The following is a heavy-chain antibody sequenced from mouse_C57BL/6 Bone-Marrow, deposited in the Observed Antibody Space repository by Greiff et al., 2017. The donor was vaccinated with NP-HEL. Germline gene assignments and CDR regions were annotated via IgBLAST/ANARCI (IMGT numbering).Heavy chain of an antibody. CDR1: GYSFSSCC. D-gene: IGHD3-2*02. J-gene: IGHJ3*01. Sequence: VQLQQSGAELVKPGDSVTLSCKVSGYSFSSCCLNWVKQRPGRGLVGIGQIYPGDGDTNYNATFKGKATLTADTSSSPAYLQLSCLTSEDSAVFICERAESSGYLLAYWGQGTLVTVSA. V-gene: IGHV1-80*01. CDR2: IYPGDGDT. CDR3: ERAESSGYLLAY.